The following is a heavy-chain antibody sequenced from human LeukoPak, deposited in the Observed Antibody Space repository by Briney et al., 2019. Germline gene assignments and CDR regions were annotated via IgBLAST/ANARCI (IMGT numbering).Heavy chain of an antibody. V-gene: IGHV3-64*01. D-gene: IGHD5-18*01. J-gene: IGHJ4*02. Sequence: GGSLRLSCAASGFTFSSYAMHWVRQAPGKGLEYVSAISSNGGSTYYANSVKGRFTTSRDNSKNTLYLQMGSLRAEDMAVYYCARVPGAAMVSWYFDYWGQGTLVTVSS. CDR1: GFTFSSYA. CDR3: ARVPGAAMVSWYFDY. CDR2: ISSNGGST.